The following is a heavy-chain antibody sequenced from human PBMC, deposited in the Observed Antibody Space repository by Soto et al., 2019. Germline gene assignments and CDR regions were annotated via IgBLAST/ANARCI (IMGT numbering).Heavy chain of an antibody. CDR1: GFTFSSYA. Sequence: EAQLLESGGGLVQPGGSLRLSCAAAGFTFSSYAMSWVRQAPGKGLEGVSAISGSGGSTYYADSVKGRFNISRDNSKNTLYLQMNRLRAEETAVYYCAKQYGNKSGVFDYWGQGTLVTVSS. V-gene: IGHV3-23*01. J-gene: IGHJ4*02. CDR3: AKQYGNKSGVFDY. CDR2: ISGSGGST. D-gene: IGHD4-17*01.